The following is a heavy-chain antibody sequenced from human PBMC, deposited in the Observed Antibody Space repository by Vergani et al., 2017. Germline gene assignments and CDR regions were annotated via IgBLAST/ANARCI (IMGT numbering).Heavy chain of an antibody. CDR1: GGSFSGYY. CDR2: INHSGST. V-gene: IGHV4-34*01. D-gene: IGHD3-3*01. J-gene: IGHJ4*02. Sequence: QVQLQQWGAGLLKPSETLSLTCAVYGGSFSGYYWSWIRQPPGKGLEWIGEINHSGSTNYNPSLKSRVTISVDTSKNQFSLNLSLVTAADTAVYYCARAGYDDFWSGYKTRLDYWGQGTLVTVSS. CDR3: ARAGYDDFWSGYKTRLDY.